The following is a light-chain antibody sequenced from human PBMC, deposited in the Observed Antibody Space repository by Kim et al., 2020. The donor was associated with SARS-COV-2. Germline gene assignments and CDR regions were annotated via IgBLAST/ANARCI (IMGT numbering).Light chain of an antibody. Sequence: SPGERATLSCSASQYVRSNYLAWYQQKPGQSPRLRIYGASSRATGIPDRFSGSGSGTDFTLTISRLEPEDFAVYYCQQYGSSPQTFGQGTKVDIK. CDR3: QQYGSSPQT. V-gene: IGKV3-20*01. CDR1: QYVRSNY. J-gene: IGKJ1*01. CDR2: GAS.